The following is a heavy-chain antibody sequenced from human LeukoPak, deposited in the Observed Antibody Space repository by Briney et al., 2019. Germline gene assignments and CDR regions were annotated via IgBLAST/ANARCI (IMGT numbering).Heavy chain of an antibody. J-gene: IGHJ6*02. CDR3: ARDLPPAPWNGMDV. Sequence: GGSLRLSCAASGFTFSSYAMHWVRQAPGKGLEWVAVISYDGSNKYYADSVKGRFTISRDNSKNTLYLQMNSLRPEDTAVYYCARDLPPAPWNGMDVWGQGTTVTVPS. D-gene: IGHD2-2*01. V-gene: IGHV3-30*14. CDR1: GFTFSSYA. CDR2: ISYDGSNK.